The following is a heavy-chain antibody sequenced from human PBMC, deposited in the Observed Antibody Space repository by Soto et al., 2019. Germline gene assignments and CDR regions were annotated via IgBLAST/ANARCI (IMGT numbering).Heavy chain of an antibody. V-gene: IGHV4-39*01. J-gene: IGHJ6*02. D-gene: IGHD3-9*01. CDR3: ARSYDILTGYYERDYYDYYGMDV. CDR1: GGSISSSSFH. CDR2: IYYSGST. Sequence: PSETLSLTCTVSGGSISSSSFHWGWIRQPPGKGLEWIGSIYYSGSTYYSPSLKSRVTISVDTSKNQFSLKLSSVTAADTAVYYCARSYDILTGYYERDYYDYYGMDVWGQGTTVT.